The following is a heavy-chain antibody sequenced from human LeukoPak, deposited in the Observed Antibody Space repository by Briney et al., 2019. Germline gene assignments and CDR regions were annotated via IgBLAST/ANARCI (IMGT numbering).Heavy chain of an antibody. D-gene: IGHD4-17*01. CDR1: GGSIRSSYYY. Sequence: SETLSLTCTVSGGSIRSSYYYWGWIRQPPGKGLEWIGSIYDSGSTYYNPSLKSRVTISVDTSKNQFSLKLNSVTAADTAVYYCARDLYGDYPWDYWGQGTLVTVSS. V-gene: IGHV4-39*02. J-gene: IGHJ4*02. CDR2: IYDSGST. CDR3: ARDLYGDYPWDY.